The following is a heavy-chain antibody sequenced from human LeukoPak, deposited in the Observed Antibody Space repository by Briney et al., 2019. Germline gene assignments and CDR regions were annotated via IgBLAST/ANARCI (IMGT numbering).Heavy chain of an antibody. CDR3: ARVFPAEGSAFDI. CDR1: GFTFSSYW. CDR2: IKQDGSEK. J-gene: IGHJ3*02. V-gene: IGHV3-7*01. D-gene: IGHD2-21*01. Sequence: GGSLRLSCAASGFTFSSYWMSWVRQAPGKGLEWVANIKQDGSEKYYVDSVKGRFTISRDNAKNSLYLQMNSLRAEDTAVYYCARVFPAEGSAFDIWGQGTMVTVSS.